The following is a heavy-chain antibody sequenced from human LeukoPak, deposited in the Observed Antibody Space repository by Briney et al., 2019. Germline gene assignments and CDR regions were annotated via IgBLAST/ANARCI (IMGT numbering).Heavy chain of an antibody. J-gene: IGHJ6*03. CDR1: GYSISSGYY. CDR3: ARDRPRLRGYSYGYYYYMDV. D-gene: IGHD5-18*01. Sequence: SETLSLTCTVSGYSISSGYYWGWIRQPPGKGLEWIGSIYHSGSTYYNPSLKSRVTISVDTSKNQFSLKLSSVTAADTAVYYCARDRPRLRGYSYGYYYYMDVWGKGTTVTVS. V-gene: IGHV4-38-2*02. CDR2: IYHSGST.